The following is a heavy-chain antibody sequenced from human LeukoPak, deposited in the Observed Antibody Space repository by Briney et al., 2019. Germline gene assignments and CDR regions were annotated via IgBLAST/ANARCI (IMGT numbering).Heavy chain of an antibody. CDR1: DGSISGYY. J-gene: IGHJ4*02. V-gene: IGHV4-4*07. D-gene: IGHD3-10*01. CDR2: VHTSGTT. CDR3: ARSMVRGVIPSYYFDY. Sequence: SETLSLTCTVSDGSISGYYWSWIRQPAGKGLEWIGRVHTSGTTNYNPSLKSRVTMSVDTSKNQSSLKLSSVTAADTAVYYCARSMVRGVIPSYYFDYWGQGTLVTVSS.